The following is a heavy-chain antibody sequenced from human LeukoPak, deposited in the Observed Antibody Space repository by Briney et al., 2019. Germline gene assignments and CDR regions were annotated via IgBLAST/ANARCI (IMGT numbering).Heavy chain of an antibody. J-gene: IGHJ6*03. Sequence: PGGSLRLSCAASGFTFSDYYMSWIRQAPGKGLEWVSYISSSGSTIYYADSVKGRFTISRDNAKNSLYLQMTSLRAEDTAVYYCARETSFASGSGTNLYYYYYYYMDVWGKGTTVTVSS. CDR1: GFTFSDYY. CDR3: ARETSFASGSGTNLYYYYYYYMDV. CDR2: ISSSGSTI. V-gene: IGHV3-11*04. D-gene: IGHD6-25*01.